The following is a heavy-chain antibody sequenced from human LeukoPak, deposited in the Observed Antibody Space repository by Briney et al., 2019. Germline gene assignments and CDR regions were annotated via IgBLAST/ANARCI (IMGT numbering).Heavy chain of an antibody. CDR1: GGSISSDYNF. V-gene: IGHV4-39*07. Sequence: SETLSLTCTVSGGSISSDYNFWGWIRQPPGKGLDWIGSIYYSGSTYYNPSLKSRVTISVDTSKNQFSLKLNSVTAADTAVYYCARETYYYDTSGYFTNWFDPWGQGTLVTVSS. D-gene: IGHD3-22*01. CDR2: IYYSGST. J-gene: IGHJ5*02. CDR3: ARETYYYDTSGYFTNWFDP.